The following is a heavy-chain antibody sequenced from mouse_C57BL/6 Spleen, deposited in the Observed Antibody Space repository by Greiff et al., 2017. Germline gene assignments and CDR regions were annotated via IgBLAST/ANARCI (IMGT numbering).Heavy chain of an antibody. V-gene: IGHV1-55*01. CDR2: IYPGNGDT. J-gene: IGHJ1*03. Sequence: QVQLQQSGAVLVKPGASVKMSCKASGYTFTSYWMHWVKQRPGQGLEWIGDIYPGNGDTSYNQKFKGKATLTADTSSSTAYMELSSLTTEDSAVYYCARSPYYGSCRWYLDVWGKGTSVTVSS. CDR3: ARSPYYGSCRWYLDV. D-gene: IGHD1-1*01. CDR1: GYTFTSYW.